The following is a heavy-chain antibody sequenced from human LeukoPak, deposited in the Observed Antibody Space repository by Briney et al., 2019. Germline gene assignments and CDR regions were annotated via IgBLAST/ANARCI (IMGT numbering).Heavy chain of an antibody. V-gene: IGHV4-59*01. CDR1: GESFSDYY. J-gene: IGHJ4*02. D-gene: IGHD6-13*01. CDR2: IYYSGST. CDR3: ARGGSSSWYGGVYYFDY. Sequence: SETLSLTCAVYGESFSDYYWSWIRQPPGKGLEWIGYIYYSGSTNYNPSLKSRVTISVDTSKNQFSLKLSSVTAADTAVYYCARGGSSSWYGGVYYFDYWGQGTLVTVSS.